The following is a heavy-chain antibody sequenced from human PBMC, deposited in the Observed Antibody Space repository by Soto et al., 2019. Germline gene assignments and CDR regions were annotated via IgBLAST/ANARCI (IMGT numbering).Heavy chain of an antibody. CDR2: IGGSGGNR. Sequence: DVQLLESGGSLVEPGGSLRLSCAASEFTFNAYAMTWVRQAPEKGLEWVSAIGGSGGNRYYAASVKGRFTISRDNSKDTVDLQMNCLRVEDTSVYFCARVASDYINSVDHWGQGLLVTVSS. CDR1: EFTFNAYA. J-gene: IGHJ4*02. D-gene: IGHD4-4*01. CDR3: ARVASDYINSVDH. V-gene: IGHV3-23*01.